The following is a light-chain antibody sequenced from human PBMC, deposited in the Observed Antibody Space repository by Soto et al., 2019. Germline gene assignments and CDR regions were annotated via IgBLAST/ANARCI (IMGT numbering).Light chain of an antibody. CDR2: GNS. J-gene: IGLJ2*01. CDR1: SSNIGAGYD. CDR3: QSYDSSLSGPVV. Sequence: QSVLTQPPSVSGAPGQRVTISCTGSSSNIGAGYDVHWYQQLPGTAPKLLIYGNSNRPSGVPDRFSGSKSGTSASLAITGRQAEDEADYYCQSYDSSLSGPVVFGGGPKLTVL. V-gene: IGLV1-40*01.